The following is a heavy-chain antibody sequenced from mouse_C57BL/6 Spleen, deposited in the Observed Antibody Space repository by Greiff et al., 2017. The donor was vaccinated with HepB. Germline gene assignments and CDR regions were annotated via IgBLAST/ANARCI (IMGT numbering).Heavy chain of an antibody. CDR1: GYTFTSYW. J-gene: IGHJ4*01. D-gene: IGHD1-1*01. Sequence: QVQLKQPGAELVMPGASVKLSCKASGYTFTSYWMHWVKQRPGQGLEWIGEIDPSDSYTNYNQKFKGKSTLTVDKSSSTAYMQLSSLTSEDSAVYYCASSSHYYAMDYWGQGTSVTVSS. CDR3: ASSSHYYAMDY. V-gene: IGHV1-69*01. CDR2: IDPSDSYT.